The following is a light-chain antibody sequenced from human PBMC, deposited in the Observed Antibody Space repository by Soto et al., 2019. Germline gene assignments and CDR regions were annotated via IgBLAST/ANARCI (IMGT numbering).Light chain of an antibody. V-gene: IGLV2-14*03. Sequence: SVLAQPASVSVSPGQSITISCTGTSSDIGGYNFVSWYQHHPGKAPRLMIFGVSDRPSGVSDRFSGSKSGNTASLTISGLQAEDEADYYCSSYISSSTPYVFGTGTKVTVL. CDR1: SSDIGGYNF. CDR2: GVS. J-gene: IGLJ1*01. CDR3: SSYISSSTPYV.